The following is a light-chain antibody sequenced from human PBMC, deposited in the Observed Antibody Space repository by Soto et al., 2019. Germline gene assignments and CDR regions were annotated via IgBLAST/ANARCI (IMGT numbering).Light chain of an antibody. V-gene: IGLV2-14*01. CDR3: SSCTSSVTVV. J-gene: IGLJ2*01. CDR1: SSDVGGYNC. CDR2: DVN. Sequence: QSALTQPASVSGSPGQSSTISCTGTSSDVGGYNCVSWYQQHPDKAPKLMIYDVNNRPSGLSNRFSGSKSGNTASLTISGLQAEDEADYYCSSCTSSVTVVFGGGTKLTVL.